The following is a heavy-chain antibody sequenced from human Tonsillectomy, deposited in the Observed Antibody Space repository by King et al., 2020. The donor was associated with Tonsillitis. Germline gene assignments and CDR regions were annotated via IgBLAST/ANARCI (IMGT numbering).Heavy chain of an antibody. Sequence: VQLQESGPGLVKPSGALSLPCAVSCGSISSSNWWSWVRQPPGEGLEWVGEIYHSGRTNYNPSPKSRVTMSVDKSKNQFSLKLSSVTAAGTAVYYCARRRWNAFDLWGQGTRVTVSS. CDR1: CGSISSSNW. D-gene: IGHD5-24*01. J-gene: IGHJ3*01. CDR3: ARRRWNAFDL. V-gene: IGHV4-4*02. CDR2: IYHSGRT.